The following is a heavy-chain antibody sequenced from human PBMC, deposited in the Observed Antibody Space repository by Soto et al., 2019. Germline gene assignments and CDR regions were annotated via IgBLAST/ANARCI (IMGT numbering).Heavy chain of an antibody. V-gene: IGHV3-21*02. CDR3: ARDSRNRQEGMDV. CDR1: GFTFSTYS. J-gene: IGHJ6*02. CDR2: ISSSGDYI. Sequence: EVQLVESGGGLVKPGGSLRVSCPASGFTFSTYSINWVRQAPGKGLEWVASISSSGDYIYYADSVKGRFTISRDNAQNSLFLQMNSLRAEDTAVYFCARDSRNRQEGMDVWGHGTTVTVSS.